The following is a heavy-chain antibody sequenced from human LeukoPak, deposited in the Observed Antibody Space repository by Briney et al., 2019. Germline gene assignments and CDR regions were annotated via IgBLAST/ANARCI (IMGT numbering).Heavy chain of an antibody. CDR2: ISSSGSTI. CDR3: ARGPSSSGLY. J-gene: IGHJ4*02. CDR1: GLTFSSYE. D-gene: IGHD6-6*01. Sequence: PGGSLRLSCAASGLTFSSYEMKWVRQAPGKGLEWVSYISSSGSTIYYADSVKGRFTISRDNAKNSLYLQMNSLRAEDTAVYYCARGPSSSGLYWGQGTLVTVSS. V-gene: IGHV3-48*03.